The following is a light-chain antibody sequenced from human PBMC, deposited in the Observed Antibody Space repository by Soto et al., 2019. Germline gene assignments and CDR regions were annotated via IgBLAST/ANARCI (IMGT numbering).Light chain of an antibody. CDR3: ATWDDSRNGV. V-gene: IGLV1-44*01. Sequence: QSVLVQPPSASGTPGQRITISCSGSTSNIESHPVNWFQQVPGAPPKLLIKTNNQRPSGVPDRFSGSKSGASASLAISGLQSEDEGTYYCATWDDSRNGVFGSGTKLTVL. CDR2: TNN. CDR1: TSNIESHP. J-gene: IGLJ1*01.